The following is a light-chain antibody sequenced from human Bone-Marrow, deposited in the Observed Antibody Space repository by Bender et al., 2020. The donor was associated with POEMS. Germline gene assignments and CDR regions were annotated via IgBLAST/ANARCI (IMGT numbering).Light chain of an antibody. Sequence: SYEVTQPPPVSVSPGQTASITCSGDDLGDKYVACYQQKPGQSPVLVIYQDTKRPSGIPERFSGSNSGNTATLTISGTQAMDEADYYCQAWDTYSVIFGGGTKLTVL. J-gene: IGLJ2*01. CDR2: QDT. CDR3: QAWDTYSVI. V-gene: IGLV3-1*01. CDR1: DLGDKY.